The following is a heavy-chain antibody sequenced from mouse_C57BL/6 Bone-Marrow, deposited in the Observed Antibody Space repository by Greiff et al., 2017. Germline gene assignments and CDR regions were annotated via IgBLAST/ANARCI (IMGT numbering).Heavy chain of an antibody. Sequence: EVKLVESGGDLVKPGGSLKLSCAASGFTFSSYGMSWVRQTPDKRLEWDATISSGGSYTYYPDSVKGRFTISRDNAKNTLYLQMSSLKSEDTAMYYCARFYYSNFYYAMDYWGQGTSVTVSS. CDR2: ISSGGSYT. J-gene: IGHJ4*01. V-gene: IGHV5-6*02. CDR1: GFTFSSYG. D-gene: IGHD2-5*01. CDR3: ARFYYSNFYYAMDY.